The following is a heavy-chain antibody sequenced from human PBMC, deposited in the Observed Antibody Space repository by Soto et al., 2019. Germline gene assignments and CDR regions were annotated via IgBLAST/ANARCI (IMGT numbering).Heavy chain of an antibody. J-gene: IGHJ4*02. V-gene: IGHV4-31*03. D-gene: IGHD4-17*01. Sequence: SETLSLTCTVSGGSISSGGYYWSWIRQHPGKGLEWIGYIYYSGSTYYNPSLKSRVTISLDTSKNQFSLKLSSVTAADTAVYYCARSSHSTVTTLDYWGQGTLVNVSS. CDR1: GGSISSGGYY. CDR3: ARSSHSTVTTLDY. CDR2: IYYSGST.